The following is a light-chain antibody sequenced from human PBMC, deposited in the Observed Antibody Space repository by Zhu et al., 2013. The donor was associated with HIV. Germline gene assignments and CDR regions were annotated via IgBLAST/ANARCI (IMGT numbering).Light chain of an antibody. CDR1: QTLTSRN. CDR3: QYYGTLLCS. CDR2: DVS. J-gene: IGKJ2*04. Sequence: VLTQSPGTLSVSPGERATLSCKTSQTLTSRNLAWYQQKPGQAPRLLIYDVSNRATGIPDRFTGSGSGTDFTLSIRGLEPEDFAVYYCQYYGTLLCSFGQGTNLQIK. V-gene: IGKV3-20*01.